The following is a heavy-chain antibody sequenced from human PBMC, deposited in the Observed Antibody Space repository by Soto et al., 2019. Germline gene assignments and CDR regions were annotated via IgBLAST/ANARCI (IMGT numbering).Heavy chain of an antibody. CDR1: GFTVSDTW. V-gene: IGHV3-7*05. CDR2: IGKDGSEM. J-gene: IGHJ4*02. CDR3: ARAYF. Sequence: GGALRLSCAASGFTVSDTWMSWVRQVPGKGLEWVANIGKDGSEMYYVDSARGRFTISRGNAKNSLFPQMDSLRAEDTAVYFCARAYFCGQGTLVTVSA.